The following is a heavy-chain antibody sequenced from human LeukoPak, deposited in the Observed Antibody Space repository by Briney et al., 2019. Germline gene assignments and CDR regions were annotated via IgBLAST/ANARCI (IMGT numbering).Heavy chain of an antibody. CDR2: LYSGGTT. J-gene: IGHJ4*02. Sequence: GGSLRLSCAASGFTVSSTYMSWVRHAPGKGLEWVSVLYSGGTTYYADSVKGRFTISRDNSKNTLYLQMNSLRAEDTAVYYCARDSNYDYWGQGTLVTVSS. D-gene: IGHD6-13*01. CDR1: GFTVSSTY. CDR3: ARDSNYDY. V-gene: IGHV3-66*02.